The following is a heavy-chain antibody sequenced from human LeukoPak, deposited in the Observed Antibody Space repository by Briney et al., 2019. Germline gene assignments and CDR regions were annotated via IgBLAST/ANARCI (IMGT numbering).Heavy chain of an antibody. J-gene: IGHJ6*02. CDR1: GYTFTSYG. CDR3: ARDRPVYDFWSGYPSTPSYYYVMDV. CDR2: ISAYNGNT. V-gene: IGHV1-18*01. D-gene: IGHD3-3*01. Sequence: ASVKVSCKASGYTFTSYGISWVRQAPGQGLEWMGWISAYNGNTNYAQKLQGRVTMTTDTSTSTAYMELRSLRSDDTAVYYCARDRPVYDFWSGYPSTPSYYYVMDVWGQGTTVTSP.